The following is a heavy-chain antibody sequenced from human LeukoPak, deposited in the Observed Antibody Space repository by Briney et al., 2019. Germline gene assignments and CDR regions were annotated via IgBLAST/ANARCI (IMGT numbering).Heavy chain of an antibody. D-gene: IGHD2-2*02. CDR2: IYTSGST. CDR1: GGSISSYY. Sequence: SETLSLTCTVSGGSISSYYWSWIRQPAGKGLEWIGRIYTSGSTNYNPSLKSRVTMSVDTSKNQFSLKLSSVTAADTAVYYCARRPGYCSSTSCYRVNYFDYWGQGTLVTVSS. J-gene: IGHJ4*02. V-gene: IGHV4-4*07. CDR3: ARRPGYCSSTSCYRVNYFDY.